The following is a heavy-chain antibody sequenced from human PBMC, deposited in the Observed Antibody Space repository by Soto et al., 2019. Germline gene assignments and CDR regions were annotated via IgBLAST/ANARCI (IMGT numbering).Heavy chain of an antibody. V-gene: IGHV1-69*02. J-gene: IGHJ4*02. CDR3: ARGYCSGGSCYALGY. D-gene: IGHD2-15*01. Sequence: VKVSCKASGGTFSRHTNRWVRQAPAHWLEWMGRIIPILGIANYAQKFQRRVTITADKSTSTAYMELSSERSEYTAVYYCARGYCSGGSCYALGYWGQGTLVTVSS. CDR2: IIPILGIA. CDR1: GGTFSRHT.